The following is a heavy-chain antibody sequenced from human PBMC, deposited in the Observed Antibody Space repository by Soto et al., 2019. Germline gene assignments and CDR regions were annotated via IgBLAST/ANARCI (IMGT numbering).Heavy chain of an antibody. CDR2: IAYDGSNK. Sequence: QVQLLESGGAVVQPWRSLSLSCAASGFTFSSYGMHWVRQAPGKGLEWVAVIAYDGSNKYYAESVQGRFTISRDNSKNTLYLQMDSLLAESTAVSYCAKEPPTYYDFWSGYDGAFDICGQGTMVPFSS. J-gene: IGHJ3*02. V-gene: IGHV3-30*18. CDR1: GFTFSSYG. D-gene: IGHD3-3*01. CDR3: AKEPPTYYDFWSGYDGAFDI.